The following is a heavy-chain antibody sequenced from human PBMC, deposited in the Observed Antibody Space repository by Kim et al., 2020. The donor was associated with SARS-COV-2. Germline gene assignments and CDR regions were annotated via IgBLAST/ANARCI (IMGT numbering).Heavy chain of an antibody. V-gene: IGHV3-9*01. CDR1: GFTFDDYA. J-gene: IGHJ4*02. CDR2: ISWNSGSI. CDR3: AKDFSKFGSRMSLIRKRFYYFDS. D-gene: IGHD3-10*02. Sequence: GGSLRLSCAASGFTFDDYAMHWVRQAPGKGLARVSGISWNSGSIGYADSVKGRFTISRDNAKNSLYLQMNSLRAEDTALDYCAKDFSKFGSRMSLIRKRFYYFDSWGQGTLVTVSS.